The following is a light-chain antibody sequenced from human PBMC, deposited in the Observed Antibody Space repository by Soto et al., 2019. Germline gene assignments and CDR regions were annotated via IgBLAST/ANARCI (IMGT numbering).Light chain of an antibody. V-gene: IGKV3-15*01. J-gene: IGKJ1*01. CDR3: QQYNNHWT. CDR2: GAS. Sequence: EIVXTXSPAXXXXXXGERATLSCRASQSVSSNLAWYQQKPGQAPRLLIYGASTRATGIPARFSGSGSGTEFTLTISSLQSEDFAVYYCQQYNNHWTFGQGTKVEIQ. CDR1: QSVSSN.